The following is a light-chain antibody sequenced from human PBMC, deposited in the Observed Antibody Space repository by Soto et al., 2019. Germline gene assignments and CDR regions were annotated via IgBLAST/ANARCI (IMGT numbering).Light chain of an antibody. J-gene: IGLJ1*01. CDR3: QSYDSSLSGYV. V-gene: IGLV1-40*01. CDR2: DNF. Sequence: QAVVTQPPSVSGAPGQRVTISCTGSSSNIGAGYDVHWYQQLPGTAPKLLIYDNFNRPSGVPDRFSGSKSGTSASLAITGLQAEDEADYYCQSYDSSLSGYVFGTATKVTVL. CDR1: SSNIGAGYD.